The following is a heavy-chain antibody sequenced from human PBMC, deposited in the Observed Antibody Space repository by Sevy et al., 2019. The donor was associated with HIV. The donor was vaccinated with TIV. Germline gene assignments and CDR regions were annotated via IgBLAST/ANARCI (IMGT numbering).Heavy chain of an antibody. V-gene: IGHV1-2*02. J-gene: IGHJ4*02. CDR1: GYTFTDRY. D-gene: IGHD6-19*01. CDR3: ARVHPPRLSGHDSCWYPFDY. Sequence: ASVKVSCQTSGYTFTDRYIHWVRQAPGQGLEWMGYINPDTGNTRYEQKFQARVTMTGDTSVSTAYMELRRLTSDDTAVYFCARVHPPRLSGHDSCWYPFDYRGQGTLVTVSS. CDR2: INPDTGNT.